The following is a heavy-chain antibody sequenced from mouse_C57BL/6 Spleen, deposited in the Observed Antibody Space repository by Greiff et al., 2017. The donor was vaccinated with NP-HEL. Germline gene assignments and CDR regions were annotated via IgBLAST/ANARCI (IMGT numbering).Heavy chain of an antibody. CDR1: GFNIKDYY. CDR2: IDPEDGDT. D-gene: IGHD2-4*01. J-gene: IGHJ3*01. V-gene: IGHV14-1*01. Sequence: VQLKESGAELGRPGASVKLSCTASGFNIKDYYMHWVKQRPEQGLEWIGRIDPEDGDTEYAPKFQGKATMTADTSSNTAYLQLSSLTSEDTAVYYCTTYDYDGAWFAYWGQGTLVTVSA. CDR3: TTYDYDGAWFAY.